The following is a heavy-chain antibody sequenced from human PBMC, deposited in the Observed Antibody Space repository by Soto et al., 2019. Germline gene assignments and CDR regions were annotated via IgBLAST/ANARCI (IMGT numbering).Heavy chain of an antibody. D-gene: IGHD6-13*01. V-gene: IGHV6-1*01. CDR2: TYYRSKWYN. CDR3: ARGQIAAAGFFNYYYMDV. J-gene: IGHJ6*03. CDR1: GDSVSSNSAA. Sequence: SQTLSLTCAISGDSVSSNSAAWNWIRQSPSRGLEWLGRTYYRSKWYNDYAVSVKSRITINPDTSKNQFSLQLNSVTPEDTAVYYCARGQIAAAGFFNYYYMDVWGKGTTVTVSS.